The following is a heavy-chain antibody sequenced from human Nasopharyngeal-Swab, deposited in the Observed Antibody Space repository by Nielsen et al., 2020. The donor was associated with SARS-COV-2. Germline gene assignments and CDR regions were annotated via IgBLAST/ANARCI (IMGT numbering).Heavy chain of an antibody. Sequence: SETLSLTCAVSGGSISSSNWWSWVRQPPGKGLEWIGEIYHSGSTNYNPSLKSRVTISVDKSKNQFSLKLSSVTAADTAVYYCAMGLGGYCSGGSCFDHWGQGTLVTISS. CDR3: AMGLGGYCSGGSCFDH. CDR1: GGSISSSNW. CDR2: IYHSGST. D-gene: IGHD2-15*01. V-gene: IGHV4-4*02. J-gene: IGHJ4*02.